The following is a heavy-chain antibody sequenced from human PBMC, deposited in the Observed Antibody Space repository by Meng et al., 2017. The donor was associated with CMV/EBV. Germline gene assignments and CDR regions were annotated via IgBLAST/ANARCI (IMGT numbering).Heavy chain of an antibody. CDR2: IYYSGST. CDR1: GGSISSGDYY. J-gene: IGHJ4*02. V-gene: IGHV4-30-4*08. CDR3: ARVMGPNRTPYYFDY. D-gene: IGHD1-14*01. Sequence: QVHLQGPGQGLVKPSQTLSLPCTVSGGSISSGDYYWSWIRQPPGKGLEWIGYIYYSGSTYYNPSLKSRVTISVDTSKNQFSLKLSSVTAADTAVYYCARVMGPNRTPYYFDYWGQGTLVTVSS.